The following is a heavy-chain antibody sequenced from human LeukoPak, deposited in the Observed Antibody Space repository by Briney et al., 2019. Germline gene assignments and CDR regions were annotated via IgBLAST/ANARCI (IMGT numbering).Heavy chain of an antibody. CDR3: ASSPPVH. D-gene: IGHD6-6*01. J-gene: IGHJ4*02. CDR1: GFTLSSYA. V-gene: IGHV3-30-3*01. Sequence: GGSLRLSCAASGFTLSSYAMHWVRQAPGKGLEWVAVISYDGSNKYYADSVKGRFTISRDNSKNTLYLQMNSLRAEDTAVYYCASSPPVHWGQETLVTVSS. CDR2: ISYDGSNK.